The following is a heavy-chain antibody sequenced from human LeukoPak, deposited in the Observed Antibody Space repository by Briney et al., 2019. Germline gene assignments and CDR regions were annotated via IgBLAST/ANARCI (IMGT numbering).Heavy chain of an antibody. CDR1: GFTFSSYG. CDR3: ARGSSSWSYYYYGMDV. CDR2: IWYDGSNK. V-gene: IGHV3-33*01. D-gene: IGHD6-13*01. Sequence: PGGSLRLSCAASGFTFSSYGMHWVRQAPGKGLEWVAVIWYDGSNKYYADSVKGRFTISRDNSKNTLYLQMNSLRAEDTAVYYCARGSSSWSYYYYGMDVWGQGTTVTVSS. J-gene: IGHJ6*02.